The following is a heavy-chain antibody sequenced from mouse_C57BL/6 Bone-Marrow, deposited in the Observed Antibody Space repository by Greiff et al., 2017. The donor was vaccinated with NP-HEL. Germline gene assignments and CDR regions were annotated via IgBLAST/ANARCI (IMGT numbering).Heavy chain of an antibody. D-gene: IGHD3-2*01. CDR1: GYSITSGYY. V-gene: IGHV3-6*01. CDR2: ISYDGST. Sequence: EVQLVESGPGLVKPSQSLSLSCSVTGYSITSGYYWNWIRQFPGNKLEWVGYISYDGSTNYNRSLKNRISLTRDTSTHQFFQKLHSVTTEDTAAYYCASEGLRQSGFAYWGQGTLVTGSA. J-gene: IGHJ3*01. CDR3: ASEGLRQSGFAY.